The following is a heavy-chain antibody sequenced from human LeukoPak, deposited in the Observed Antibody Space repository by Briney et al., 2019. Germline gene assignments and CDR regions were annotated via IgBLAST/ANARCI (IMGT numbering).Heavy chain of an antibody. CDR1: GFTFSVYG. CDR2: IWYDGSNK. Sequence: GGSLRLSCVVSGFTFSVYGMHWVRQAPGKGLEWVAVIWYDGSNKFYADSVKGRFTISRDNSKNTLYLQMNSLGDEDTAVYYCARDEGGYTLFWGQGTLVTVSS. V-gene: IGHV3-33*01. D-gene: IGHD5-18*01. J-gene: IGHJ4*02. CDR3: ARDEGGYTLF.